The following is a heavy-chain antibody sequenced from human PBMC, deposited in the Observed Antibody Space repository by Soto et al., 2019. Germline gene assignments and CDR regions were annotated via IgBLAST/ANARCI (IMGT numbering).Heavy chain of an antibody. CDR3: ASSLGFGGYFDL. CDR1: GDSFTTYW. J-gene: IGHJ4*02. CDR2: IYGGDSDT. V-gene: IGHV5-51*01. D-gene: IGHD2-15*01. Sequence: EVQMVQSGAEVKRPGEPLKISCKNSGDSFTTYWIGWVRQMPGKGLEWMGSIYGGDSDTRYSPSFQGHVTISADKSISTAYLEWSSLKASDSAIYFCASSLGFGGYFDLWGQGTPLTVSS.